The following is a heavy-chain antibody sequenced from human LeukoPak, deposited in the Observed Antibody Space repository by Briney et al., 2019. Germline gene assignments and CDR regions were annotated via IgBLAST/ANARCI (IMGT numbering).Heavy chain of an antibody. D-gene: IGHD1-26*01. Sequence: GASVKVSCKASGGTFSSYAISWVRPAPGQGLEWMGGIIPIFGTANYAQKFQGRVTITADESTSTAYMELSSLRSEDTAVYYCARTGRIRVGATQFDYWGQGTLVTVSS. V-gene: IGHV1-69*13. J-gene: IGHJ4*02. CDR3: ARTGRIRVGATQFDY. CDR1: GGTFSSYA. CDR2: IIPIFGTA.